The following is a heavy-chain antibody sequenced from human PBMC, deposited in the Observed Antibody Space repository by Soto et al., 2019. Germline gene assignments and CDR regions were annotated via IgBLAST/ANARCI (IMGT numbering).Heavy chain of an antibody. Sequence: QVQLVQSGAEVKKPGSSVKVSCKASGGTFSSYAISWVRQAPGQGLEWMGGIIPIFGTANYAQKFQGRVTITADETTITAYMELGSLRCEDMAVYYCARDLDRGYSGYDSGIGAFDIWGQGTMVTVSS. CDR2: IIPIFGTA. J-gene: IGHJ3*02. CDR3: ARDLDRGYSGYDSGIGAFDI. D-gene: IGHD5-12*01. CDR1: GGTFSSYA. V-gene: IGHV1-69*01.